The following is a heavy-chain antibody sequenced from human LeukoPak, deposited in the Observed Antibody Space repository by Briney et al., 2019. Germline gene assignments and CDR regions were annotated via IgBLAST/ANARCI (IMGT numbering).Heavy chain of an antibody. J-gene: IGHJ4*02. CDR1: GFTFSSRDW. Sequence: GGSLRLSCVASGFTFSSRDWMTWVRQAPGKGLEWVANIKQDGSEKYYVDSVKGRLTISRDNAKNSVDLQMNSLRVEDTAVYYCARDQNGIFDYWGQGTLVTVSS. CDR2: IKQDGSEK. CDR3: ARDQNGIFDY. V-gene: IGHV3-7*01. D-gene: IGHD1-1*01.